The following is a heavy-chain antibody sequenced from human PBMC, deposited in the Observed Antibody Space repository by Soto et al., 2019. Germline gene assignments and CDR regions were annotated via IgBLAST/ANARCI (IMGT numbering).Heavy chain of an antibody. J-gene: IGHJ4*02. Sequence: QVQLVESGGGVVQPGRSLRLSCAASGFTFSSYAMHWVRQAPGKGLEWVAVISYDGSNKYYADSVKGRFTIYRDNSKNTLYLQMNSLRAEDTAVYYCTRGPDTAMVHFDYWGQGTLVTVSS. V-gene: IGHV3-30-3*01. CDR2: ISYDGSNK. D-gene: IGHD5-18*01. CDR1: GFTFSSYA. CDR3: TRGPDTAMVHFDY.